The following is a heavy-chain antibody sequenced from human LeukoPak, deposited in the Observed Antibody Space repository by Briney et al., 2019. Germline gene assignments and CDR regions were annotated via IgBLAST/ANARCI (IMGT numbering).Heavy chain of an antibody. V-gene: IGHV3-53*01. CDR2: IYSGGST. Sequence: GGSLRLSCAASGFTVSSNYMSWVRQAPGKGLEWVSVIYSGGSTYYADSVKGRFTISRDNSKNTLYLQMNSLRAEDTAVYYCARDLVGYDSSGYLYYWGQGTLVTVSS. J-gene: IGHJ4*02. CDR1: GFTVSSNY. CDR3: ARDLVGYDSSGYLYY. D-gene: IGHD3-22*01.